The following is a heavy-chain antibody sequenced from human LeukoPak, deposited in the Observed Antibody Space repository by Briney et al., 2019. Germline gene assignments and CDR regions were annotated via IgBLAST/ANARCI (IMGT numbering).Heavy chain of an antibody. CDR2: ISSRSNYI. J-gene: IGHJ3*02. CDR3: ARDPDYYDRGSGAFDI. V-gene: IGHV3-21*01. CDR1: GFTFSSYS. D-gene: IGHD3-22*01. Sequence: GGSLRLSCAASGFTFSSYSMNWVRQAPGKGLEWVSSISSRSNYIYYADSVKGRFTISRDNAKNSLYLQMNSLRAEDTAVYYCARDPDYYDRGSGAFDIWGQGTMVTVSS.